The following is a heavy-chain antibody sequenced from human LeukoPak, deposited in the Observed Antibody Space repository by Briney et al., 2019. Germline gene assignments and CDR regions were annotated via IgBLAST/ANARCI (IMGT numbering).Heavy chain of an antibody. CDR1: GFTFSSYA. Sequence: TGGSLRLSCAASGFTFSSYAMRWVRQAPGKWLEWVSTISGSTGNSYSADSVKGRFTISRDNSKNTLYLQMNSLRAEDTAVYYCAKRSPYYSDYWGQGTLVTVSS. CDR2: ISGSTGNS. V-gene: IGHV3-23*01. J-gene: IGHJ4*02. CDR3: AKRSPYYSDY.